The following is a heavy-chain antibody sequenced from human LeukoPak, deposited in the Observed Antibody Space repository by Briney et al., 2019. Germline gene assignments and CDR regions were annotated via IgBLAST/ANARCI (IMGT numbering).Heavy chain of an antibody. Sequence: KAGGSLRLYCAASGLTFSDYYMSWIRQAPGKGLEWLSYINIGGTNTHYADSVKGRFTISRDNAKMSLYLEMTNLRAEDTAVYYCATDGAGFDTWGQGVLVTVSS. V-gene: IGHV3-11*01. CDR1: GLTFSDYY. CDR2: INIGGTNT. J-gene: IGHJ5*02. CDR3: ATDGAGFDT.